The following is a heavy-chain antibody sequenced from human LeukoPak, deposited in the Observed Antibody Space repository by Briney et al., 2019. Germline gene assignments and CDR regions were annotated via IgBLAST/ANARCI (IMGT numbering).Heavy chain of an antibody. D-gene: IGHD2-21*02. CDR1: GFTFSSYA. CDR3: AKGTYCGGDCYAPGARYFQH. V-gene: IGHV3-23*01. CDR2: ISGTGGST. J-gene: IGHJ1*01. Sequence: GGSLRLSCAASGFTFSSYAMSWVRQAPGKGLEWVSAISGTGGSTYYADSVKGRFTISRDNSKNTLYLQMNSLRAEDTAVYYCAKGTYCGGDCYAPGARYFQHWGQGALVTVSS.